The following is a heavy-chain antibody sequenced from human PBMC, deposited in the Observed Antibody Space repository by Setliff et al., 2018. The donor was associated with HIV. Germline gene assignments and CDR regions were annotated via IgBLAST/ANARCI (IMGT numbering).Heavy chain of an antibody. CDR1: GGSIISRY. CDR2: IFNNGST. V-gene: IGHV4-59*11. Sequence: PSETLSLTCTVSGGSIISRYWSWIRQPPGKGLEWIGYIFNNGSTSYNPSLKSRVTISVDMAQNQVSLKLTSVTAADTAVYYCARTRILRMDVWGKGTTVTVSS. D-gene: IGHD2-15*01. CDR3: ARTRILRMDV. J-gene: IGHJ6*03.